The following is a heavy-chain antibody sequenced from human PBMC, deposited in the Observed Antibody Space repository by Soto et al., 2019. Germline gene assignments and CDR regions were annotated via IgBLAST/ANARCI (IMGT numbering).Heavy chain of an antibody. D-gene: IGHD3-22*01. Sequence: PGGSLRLSCAASGFTFSSYAMHWVRQAPGKGLEWVAVISYDGSNKYYADSVKGRFTISRDNSKNTLYLQMNSLRAEDTAVYYCAKQASRYYDSSGYFDYWGQGTLVTVSS. CDR2: ISYDGSNK. CDR1: GFTFSSYA. CDR3: AKQASRYYDSSGYFDY. J-gene: IGHJ4*02. V-gene: IGHV3-30-3*02.